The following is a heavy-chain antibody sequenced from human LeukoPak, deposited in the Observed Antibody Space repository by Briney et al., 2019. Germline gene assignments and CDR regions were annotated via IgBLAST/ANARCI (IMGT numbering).Heavy chain of an antibody. V-gene: IGHV3-53*01. D-gene: IGHD2-15*01. Sequence: GGSLRLSCTASGFTVSSKYITWVRQAPGKGLGWVSVIYSGDSTYYADSVKGRFTISRDNSKNTLYLQMNSLRAEDTAVYYCARGLSGRGAFDIWGQGTMVTVSS. CDR3: ARGLSGRGAFDI. J-gene: IGHJ3*02. CDR1: GFTVSSKY. CDR2: IYSGDST.